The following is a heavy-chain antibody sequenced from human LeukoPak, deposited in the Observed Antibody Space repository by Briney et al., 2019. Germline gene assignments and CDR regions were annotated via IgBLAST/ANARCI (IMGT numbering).Heavy chain of an antibody. CDR3: ARGTLAASPYYFDY. Sequence: GGSLRLSCAASGFTFSSYSMTWVRQAPGKGLEWVSYISSSSSTIYYADSVKGRFTISRDNAKNSLYLQMNSLRAEDTAVYYCARGTLAASPYYFDYWGQGTLVTVSS. V-gene: IGHV3-48*04. CDR2: ISSSSSTI. D-gene: IGHD6-13*01. J-gene: IGHJ4*02. CDR1: GFTFSSYS.